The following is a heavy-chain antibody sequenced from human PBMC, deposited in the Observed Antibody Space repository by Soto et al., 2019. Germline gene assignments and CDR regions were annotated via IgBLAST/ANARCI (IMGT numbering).Heavy chain of an antibody. D-gene: IGHD3-22*01. CDR3: ARTKWDYYDSSGYSSFQH. CDR1: GGTFSSYA. CDR2: IIPIFGTA. V-gene: IGHV1-69*12. Sequence: QVQLVQSGAEVKKPGSSVKVSCKASGGTFSSYAISWVRQAPRQGLEWMGGIIPIFGTANYAQKFQGRVTITADESTSTAYMELSSLRSEDTAVYYCARTKWDYYDSSGYSSFQHWGQGTLVTVSS. J-gene: IGHJ1*01.